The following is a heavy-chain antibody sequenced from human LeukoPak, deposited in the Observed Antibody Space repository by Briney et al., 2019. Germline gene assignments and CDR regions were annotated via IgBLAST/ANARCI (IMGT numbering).Heavy chain of an antibody. D-gene: IGHD2-2*01. CDR3: ARRYCSSTSCYYFDY. J-gene: IGHJ4*02. CDR2: INVNRGGT. Sequence: ASMRVSCKASGYTFTDYYMHWVRQAPGQGLEWMGWINVNRGGTNYAQRFQGRVTMTRDTSITTAYMELSRLESDDKAVYYCARRYCSSTSCYYFDYWGQGTLVTVSS. V-gene: IGHV1-2*02. CDR1: GYTFTDYY.